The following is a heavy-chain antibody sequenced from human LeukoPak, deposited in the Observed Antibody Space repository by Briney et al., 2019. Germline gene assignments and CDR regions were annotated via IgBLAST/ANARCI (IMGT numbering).Heavy chain of an antibody. CDR2: IYTSGST. V-gene: IGHV4-4*07. CDR3: ARETIFGIYCYYMDV. Sequence: SETLSLTCTVSGGSISSYYLSWIRPPAGKGLEWIGRIYTSGSTNYNPSLKSRVTMSVDTSKNQFTLKLSSVTAADTAVYYCARETIFGIYCYYMDVWGKGTTVTVSS. CDR1: GGSISSYY. J-gene: IGHJ6*03. D-gene: IGHD3-3*01.